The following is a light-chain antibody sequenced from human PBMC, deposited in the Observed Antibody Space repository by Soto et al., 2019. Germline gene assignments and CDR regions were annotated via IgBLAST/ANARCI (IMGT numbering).Light chain of an antibody. J-gene: IGKJ1*01. V-gene: IGKV1-17*03. CDR3: QQYSSFSRT. Sequence: DIQMTQSPSAMSASVGDRVPITCRASQDISNHLAWFQQKPGKVPKRLIYGASSFQTGAPSRFSGSGSGTEFSLTISSLQPDDFATFYCQQYSSFSRTFGQGTKVDI. CDR1: QDISNH. CDR2: GAS.